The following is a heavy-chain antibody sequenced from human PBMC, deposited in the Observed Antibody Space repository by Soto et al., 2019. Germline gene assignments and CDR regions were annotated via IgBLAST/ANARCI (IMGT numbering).Heavy chain of an antibody. Sequence: QVELVESGGGVVQPGRSLRLSCAASGFPFSSYGMHWVRQAPGKGLEWVAAISYDGKFKYYADSAKGRFTISRDNSQNTLYWQMNSLRAEDTALFFCARDRSLLHTTSRGCFDYWGRGTLVTVSS. J-gene: IGHJ4*02. CDR2: ISYDGKFK. CDR1: GFPFSSYG. CDR3: ARDRSLLHTTSRGCFDY. V-gene: IGHV3-30*03. D-gene: IGHD2-2*01.